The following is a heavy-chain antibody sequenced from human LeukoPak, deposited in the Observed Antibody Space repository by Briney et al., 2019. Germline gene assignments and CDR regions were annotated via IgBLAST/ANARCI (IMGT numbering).Heavy chain of an antibody. CDR3: ARAGGYYYGSGSYHY. V-gene: IGHV4-34*01. CDR2: INHSGST. CDR1: GGSFSGYY. Sequence: PSETLSLTCAVYGGSFSGYYWSWIRQPPGKGLEWIGEINHSGSTNYNPSLKSRVTISVGTSKNQFSLKLSSVTAADTAVYYCARAGGYYYGSGSYHYWGQGTLVTVSS. D-gene: IGHD3-10*01. J-gene: IGHJ4*02.